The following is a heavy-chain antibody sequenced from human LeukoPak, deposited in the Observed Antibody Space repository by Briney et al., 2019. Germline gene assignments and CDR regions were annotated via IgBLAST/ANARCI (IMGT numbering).Heavy chain of an antibody. J-gene: IGHJ3*02. CDR3: ARTRAYDSSGYYYGDDAFDI. V-gene: IGHV4-34*01. CDR2: INHKGGT. Sequence: SETLSLTCAVYGGSFSGYFWSWIRQSPGKGPEWIGEINHKGGTNYNPSLKSRVTISVDTSKNQFSLKLSSVTAADTAVYYCARTRAYDSSGYYYGDDAFDIWGQGTMVTVSS. CDR1: GGSFSGYF. D-gene: IGHD3-22*01.